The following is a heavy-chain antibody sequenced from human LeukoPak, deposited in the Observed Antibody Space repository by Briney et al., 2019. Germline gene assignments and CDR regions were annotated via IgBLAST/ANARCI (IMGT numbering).Heavy chain of an antibody. D-gene: IGHD2-8*01. CDR3: AKGVGYGGMDV. Sequence: GGSLRLSGAGSGFTFSGYGMHWVRQAPGKGLECVAVISYDGHTEYYADSVKGPFTISSDNSKNTVYVQMNSLRAEDTAVYYCAKGVGYGGMDVWGQGTTVTVSS. J-gene: IGHJ6*02. CDR2: ISYDGHTE. V-gene: IGHV3-30*18. CDR1: GFTFSGYG.